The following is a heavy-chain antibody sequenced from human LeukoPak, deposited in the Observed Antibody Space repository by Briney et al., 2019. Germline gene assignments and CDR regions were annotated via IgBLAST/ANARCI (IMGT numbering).Heavy chain of an antibody. CDR2: IYYSGST. V-gene: IGHV4-30-4*02. J-gene: IGHJ3*02. D-gene: IGHD2-15*01. CDR1: GGSISSGDYY. CDR3: ARVQSVVVVAATRGAFDI. Sequence: SETLSLTCTVSGGSISSGDYYWSWIRQPPGKGLEWIGYIYYSGSTYYNPSLKSRVTISVDTSKNQFSLKLSSVTAADTAVYYCARVQSVVVVAATRGAFDIWGQGTMVTVSS.